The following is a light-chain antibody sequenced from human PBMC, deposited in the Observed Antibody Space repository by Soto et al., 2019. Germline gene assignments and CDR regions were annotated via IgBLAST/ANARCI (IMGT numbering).Light chain of an antibody. CDR2: DAS. J-gene: IGKJ4*01. V-gene: IGKV1-5*01. CDR1: QSVSSW. Sequence: DIQMTQTPATLSAFAGDRVTVTCRASQSVSSWLAWYQQKPGKAPKLLIYDASTLESGVPSRFSGSGSGTEFTLAISSLQPDDFATYYCQQYNSYPLTFGGGTKVDIK. CDR3: QQYNSYPLT.